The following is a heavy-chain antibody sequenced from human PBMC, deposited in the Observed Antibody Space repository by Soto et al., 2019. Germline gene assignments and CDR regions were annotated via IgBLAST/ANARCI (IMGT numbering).Heavy chain of an antibody. Sequence: EVQLVESGGGLVQPGGSLRLSCAASGFTFSSYWMHWVRQAPGKGLVWVSSINNDGTRTDYADSVRGRFTISRDNAKGTLFLQMNSLRAEDTAVYYCATGSYYDNIWGLRPPYWGQGTRVTVSS. D-gene: IGHD3-16*01. V-gene: IGHV3-74*01. CDR2: INNDGTRT. CDR3: ATGSYYDNIWGLRPPY. J-gene: IGHJ4*02. CDR1: GFTFSSYW.